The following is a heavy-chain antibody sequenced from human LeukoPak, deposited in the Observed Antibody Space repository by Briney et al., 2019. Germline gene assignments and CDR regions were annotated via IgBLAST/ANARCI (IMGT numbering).Heavy chain of an antibody. D-gene: IGHD5-12*01. CDR2: IFHSGYT. CDR3: ARSGSGYLRYYFDY. CDR1: GYPISSGYF. Sequence: SETLSLTCTVSGYPISSGYFWGWIRQPPGKGLEYIGSIFHSGYTFYDPSLKSRVTISVDTSKNQFSLKLSSVTAADTAVYYCARSGSGYLRYYFDYWGQGTLVTVSS. J-gene: IGHJ4*02. V-gene: IGHV4-38-2*02.